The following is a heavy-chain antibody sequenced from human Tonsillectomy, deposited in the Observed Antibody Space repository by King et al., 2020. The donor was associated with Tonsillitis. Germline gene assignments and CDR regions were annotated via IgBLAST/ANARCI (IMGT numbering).Heavy chain of an antibody. D-gene: IGHD1-26*01. CDR3: AGAVGATRFAY. CDR2: IYHSGNT. Sequence: QLQESGPGLVKPSETLSLTCTVSGGSISSYYWSWIRQPPGKGLEWIGFIYHSGNTNYNPSLKRRVTISIDTSKNQFSLRLSSVTAADTAVYYCAGAVGATRFAYWGQGALVTVSS. V-gene: IGHV4-59*08. J-gene: IGHJ4*02. CDR1: GGSISSYY.